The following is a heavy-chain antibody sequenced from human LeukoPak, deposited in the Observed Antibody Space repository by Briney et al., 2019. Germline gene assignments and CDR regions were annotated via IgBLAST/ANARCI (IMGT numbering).Heavy chain of an antibody. CDR2: INHSGST. J-gene: IGHJ3*02. CDR3: ARDSLYGRVGPNDAFDI. CDR1: GGSFSGYY. D-gene: IGHD1-26*01. Sequence: SETLSLTCAVYGGSFSGYYWSWIRQPPGKGLEWIGEINHSGSTNYNPSLKSRVTISVDTSKNQFSLKLSSVTAADTAVYYCARDSLYGRVGPNDAFDIWGQGTMVTVSS. V-gene: IGHV4-34*01.